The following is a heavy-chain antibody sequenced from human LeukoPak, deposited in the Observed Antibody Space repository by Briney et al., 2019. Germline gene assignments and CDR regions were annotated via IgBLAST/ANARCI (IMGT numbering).Heavy chain of an antibody. V-gene: IGHV3-23*01. CDR3: AKEHGEFDL. D-gene: IGHD7-27*01. J-gene: IGHJ2*01. CDR1: GFTFSTYG. CDR2: VSSTGGTT. Sequence: GGTLRLSCAASGFTFSTYGMSWVRQAPGKGLEWVSAVSSTGGTTYYADSVKGRFTISRDNSKNTLFLQINSLRAEDTAVYYCAKEHGEFDLWGRGTLVTVSS.